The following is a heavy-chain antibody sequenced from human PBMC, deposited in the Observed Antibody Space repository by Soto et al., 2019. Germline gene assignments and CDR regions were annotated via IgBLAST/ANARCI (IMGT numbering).Heavy chain of an antibody. CDR3: ARGVHAGPYYFDY. Sequence: ASVKVSCKASGYTFTSYYMHWVRQAPGQGLEWMGIINPSGGSTSYAQKFQGRVTMTRDTSTSTVYMELSSVTAADTAVYYCARGVHAGPYYFDYWGQGTLVTVSS. J-gene: IGHJ4*02. V-gene: IGHV1-46*01. CDR2: INPSGGST. D-gene: IGHD6-13*01. CDR1: GYTFTSYY.